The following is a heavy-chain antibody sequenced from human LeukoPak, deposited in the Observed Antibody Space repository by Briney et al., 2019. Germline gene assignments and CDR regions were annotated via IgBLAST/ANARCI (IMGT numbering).Heavy chain of an antibody. Sequence: PSETLSLTCAVSGVSISSGDYYWTWIRQPPGKGLEWIGCINYSGTTNYNPSLKDRVTISVDTSKNHFSLKLTSVTAADTAVYYCARDPRLYCSGSSCFQSYYFDLWGLGALVTVSS. J-gene: IGHJ2*01. D-gene: IGHD2-15*01. CDR2: INYSGTT. CDR1: GVSISSGDYY. CDR3: ARDPRLYCSGSSCFQSYYFDL. V-gene: IGHV4-61*03.